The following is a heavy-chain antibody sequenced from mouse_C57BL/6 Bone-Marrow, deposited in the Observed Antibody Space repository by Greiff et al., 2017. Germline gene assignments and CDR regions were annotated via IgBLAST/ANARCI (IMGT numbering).Heavy chain of an antibody. D-gene: IGHD1-1*01. CDR2: IYPGSGST. J-gene: IGHJ1*03. V-gene: IGHV1-55*01. CDR3: ARRYYGSSYVYWYFDV. CDR1: GYTFTSYW. Sequence: QVQLQQPGAELVKPGASVKMSCKASGYTFTSYWITWVKQRPGQGLEWIGDIYPGSGSTNYNEKFKSKATLTVDTSSSTAYMQLSSLTSEDSAVYYFARRYYGSSYVYWYFDVWGTGTTVTVSS.